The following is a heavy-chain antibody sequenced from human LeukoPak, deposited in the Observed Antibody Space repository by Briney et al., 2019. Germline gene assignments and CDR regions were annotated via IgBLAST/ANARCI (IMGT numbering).Heavy chain of an antibody. D-gene: IGHD2-15*01. CDR1: GGSISSYY. CDR2: IYYSGST. CDR3: ARDIGDIVVVVAARRGGGYYFDY. Sequence: SETLSLTCTVSGGSISSYYWSWIRQPPGKGLEWIGYIYYSGSTNYNPSLKSRVTISVDTSKNQFSLKLSSVTAADTAVYYCARDIGDIVVVVAARRGGGYYFDYWGQGTLVTVSS. V-gene: IGHV4-59*12. J-gene: IGHJ4*02.